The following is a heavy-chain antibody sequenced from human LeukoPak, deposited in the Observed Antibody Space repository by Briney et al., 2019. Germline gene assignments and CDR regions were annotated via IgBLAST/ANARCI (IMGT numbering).Heavy chain of an antibody. Sequence: GASVKVSCKASGYNFSNFGITWVREAPGQGLEWMGWISAYNGHTNYAQNLQGRVTLTTDTSTYTAYMELMSLRSDDTAMYYCTSGERWITTAGDYWGQGTLVTVSS. CDR2: ISAYNGHT. J-gene: IGHJ4*02. CDR3: TSGERWITTAGDY. V-gene: IGHV1-18*01. D-gene: IGHD6-13*01. CDR1: GYNFSNFG.